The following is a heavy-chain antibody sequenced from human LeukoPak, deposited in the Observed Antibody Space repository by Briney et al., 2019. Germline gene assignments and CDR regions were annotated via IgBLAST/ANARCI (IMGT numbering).Heavy chain of an antibody. D-gene: IGHD3-10*01. CDR1: GGSISSYY. CDR3: ARERVVRGVIARDDAFDI. Sequence: PSETLSLTCTVSGGSISSYYWSWVRQPPGKGLEWIGYIYYSGSTNYTPSPKSRVTISVDTSKNQFSLKLSSVTAADTAVYYCARERVVRGVIARDDAFDIWGQGTMVTVSS. CDR2: IYYSGST. V-gene: IGHV4-59*01. J-gene: IGHJ3*02.